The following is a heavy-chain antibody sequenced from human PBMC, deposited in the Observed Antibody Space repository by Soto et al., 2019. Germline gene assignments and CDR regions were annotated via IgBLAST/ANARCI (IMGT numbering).Heavy chain of an antibody. CDR1: GFTFSSYS. Sequence: QVQLVESGGGAVQPGRSLRLSCAASGFTFSSYSMHWVRQAPGKGLEWVAIVSNDGINEYYSDSVKGRYTISRDNSKNTLWLQMNSLRDEGTAVYYCARDFGCAPPLDWNTVGHLGQGTLVPVSS. D-gene: IGHD4-17*01. CDR2: VSNDGINE. V-gene: IGHV3-30*03. J-gene: IGHJ4*02. CDR3: ARDFGCAPPLDWNTVGH.